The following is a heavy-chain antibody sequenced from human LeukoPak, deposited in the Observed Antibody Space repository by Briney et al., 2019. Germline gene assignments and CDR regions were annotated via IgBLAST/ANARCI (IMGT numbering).Heavy chain of an antibody. D-gene: IGHD3-22*01. Sequence: GGSLRLSCAASGFTVSSNYMSWVRQAPGKGLEWVSAISGSGGSTYYADSVKGRFTISRDNSKNTLYLQMNSLRAEDTAVYYCARVQYPYDSSGYYFDYWGQGTLVTVSS. CDR3: ARVQYPYDSSGYYFDY. CDR2: ISGSGGST. CDR1: GFTVSSNY. V-gene: IGHV3-53*05. J-gene: IGHJ4*02.